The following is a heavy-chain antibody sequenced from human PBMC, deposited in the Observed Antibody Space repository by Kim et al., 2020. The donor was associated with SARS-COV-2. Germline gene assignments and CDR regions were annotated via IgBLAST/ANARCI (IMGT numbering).Heavy chain of an antibody. CDR2: INHSGST. D-gene: IGHD6-19*01. V-gene: IGHV4-34*01. J-gene: IGHJ4*02. CDR3: ASPGYSSGWTAFDY. CDR1: GGSFSGYY. Sequence: SETLSLTCAVYGGSFSGYYWSWIRQPPGKGLEWIGEINHSGSTNYNPSLKSRVTISVDTSKNQFSLKLSSVTAADTAVYYCASPGYSSGWTAFDYWGQGT.